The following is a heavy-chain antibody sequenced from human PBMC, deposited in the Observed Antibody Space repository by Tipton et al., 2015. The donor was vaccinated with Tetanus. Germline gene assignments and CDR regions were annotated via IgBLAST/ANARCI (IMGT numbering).Heavy chain of an antibody. D-gene: IGHD2-21*02. J-gene: IGHJ4*02. CDR1: GDSITRDGYS. Sequence: TLSLTCTVSGDSITRDGYSWHWIRQPPGKGLEWIGYISDGGQSYYSPSLGRRATISRDMSNNHFSLKLTSVTAADTAVYYCARAGMVTDYRSKFDSWGQGSLVSVSS. CDR2: ISDGGQS. V-gene: IGHV4-30-2*01. CDR3: ARAGMVTDYRSKFDS.